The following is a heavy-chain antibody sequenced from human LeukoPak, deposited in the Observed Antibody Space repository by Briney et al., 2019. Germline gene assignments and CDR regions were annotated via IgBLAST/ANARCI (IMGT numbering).Heavy chain of an antibody. CDR2: ISSSSSYI. Sequence: GGSLRLSCAASGFTFSSYSMNWVRQAPGKGLEWVSSISSSSSYIYYADSVKGRFTISRDNAKNSLYLQMNSLRAEDTAVYYCARAGIAAVGTPAAFDYWGQGTLVTVSS. D-gene: IGHD6-13*01. CDR3: ARAGIAAVGTPAAFDY. V-gene: IGHV3-21*01. J-gene: IGHJ4*02. CDR1: GFTFSSYS.